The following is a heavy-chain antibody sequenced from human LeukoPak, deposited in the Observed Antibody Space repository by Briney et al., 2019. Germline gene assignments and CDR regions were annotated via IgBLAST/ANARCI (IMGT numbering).Heavy chain of an antibody. D-gene: IGHD1-7*01. V-gene: IGHV1-46*01. CDR1: GYTFTSYY. CDR2: INPSGGST. CDR3: ARIGRDNWNYVERYFDY. J-gene: IGHJ4*02. Sequence: ASVKVSCKASGYTFTSYYMHWVRPAPGQGLEWMGIINPSGGSTSYAQKFQGRVTMTRDTSTSTVYMELSSLRSEDTAVYYCARIGRDNWNYVERYFDYWGQGTLVTVSS.